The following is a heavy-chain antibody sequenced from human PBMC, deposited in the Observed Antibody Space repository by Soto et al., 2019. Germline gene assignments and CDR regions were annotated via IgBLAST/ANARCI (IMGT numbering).Heavy chain of an antibody. V-gene: IGHV4-59*01. D-gene: IGHD2-2*01. CDR2: IYYSGST. CDR3: ARGGPAATYRFYYYYGMDV. J-gene: IGHJ6*02. CDR1: GGSISSYY. Sequence: SETLSLSCTVSGGSISSYYWSWIRQPPGRGLEWIGYIYYSGSTNYNPSLKSRVTISVDTSKNQFSLKLSSVTAADTAVYYCARGGPAATYRFYYYYGMDVWGQGTTVTVSS.